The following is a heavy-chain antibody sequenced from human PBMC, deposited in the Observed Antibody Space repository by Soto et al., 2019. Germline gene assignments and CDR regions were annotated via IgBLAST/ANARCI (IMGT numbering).Heavy chain of an antibody. J-gene: IGHJ3*02. CDR2: IYYSGST. CDR3: ASDPPWSRWAFDI. D-gene: IGHD6-13*01. Sequence: SETLSLTCTVSGGSISSGGYYWSWIRQHPGKGLEWIGYIYYSGSTYYNPSLKSRVTISVDTSKNQFSLKLSSVTAADTAVYYCASDPPWSRWAFDIWRQGTMVTFSS. CDR1: GGSISSGGYY. V-gene: IGHV4-31*03.